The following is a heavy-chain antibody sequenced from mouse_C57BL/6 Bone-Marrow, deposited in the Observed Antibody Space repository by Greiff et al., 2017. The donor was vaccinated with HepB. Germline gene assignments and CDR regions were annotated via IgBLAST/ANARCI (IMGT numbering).Heavy chain of an antibody. CDR1: GYSITSGYY. CDR2: ISYDGSN. D-gene: IGHD1-1*01. CDR3: ARDSGIYYYGSSSWFAY. J-gene: IGHJ3*01. Sequence: EVKLLESGPGLVKPSQSLSLTCSVTGYSITSGYYWNWIRQFPGNKLEWMGYISYDGSNNYNPSLKNRISITRDTSKNQFFLKLNSVTTEDTATYYCARDSGIYYYGSSSWFAYWGQGTLVTVSA. V-gene: IGHV3-6*01.